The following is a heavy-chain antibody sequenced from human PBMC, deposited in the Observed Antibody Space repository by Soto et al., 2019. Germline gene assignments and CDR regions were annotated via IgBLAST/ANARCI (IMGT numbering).Heavy chain of an antibody. J-gene: IGHJ6*02. CDR3: ARERAIFAVAPYGMDV. D-gene: IGHD3-3*01. CDR1: GGSISSYY. V-gene: IGHV4-59*01. CDR2: IYYSGST. Sequence: SETLSLTCTVSGGSISSYYWSWIRQPPGKGLEWIGYIYYSGSTNYNPSLKSRVTISVDTSKNQFSLKLSSATAADTAVYYCARERAIFAVAPYGMDVWGQGTTVTVYS.